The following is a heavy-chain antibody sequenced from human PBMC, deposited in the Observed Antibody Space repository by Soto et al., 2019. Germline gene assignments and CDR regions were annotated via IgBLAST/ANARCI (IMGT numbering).Heavy chain of an antibody. CDR2: ISSSSTI. Sequence: GGSLRLSCAASGFTFSSYSINWVRQAPGKGLEWVSYISSSSTIYYADSVKGRFTISRDNAKNSLYLQMNSLRAEDTAVYYCARDNVYCSSTSCFYDYWGQGTLVTVSS. D-gene: IGHD2-2*01. CDR1: GFTFSSYS. CDR3: ARDNVYCSSTSCFYDY. J-gene: IGHJ4*02. V-gene: IGHV3-48*01.